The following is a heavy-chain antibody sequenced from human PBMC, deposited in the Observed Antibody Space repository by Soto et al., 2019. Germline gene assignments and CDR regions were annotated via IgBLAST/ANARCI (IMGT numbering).Heavy chain of an antibody. J-gene: IGHJ6*02. Sequence: GSGPTLVNPTQTLTLTCTFSGFSLSTSGMCVSWIRQPPGKALGWLALIDWDDDKYYSTSLKTRLTISKDTSKNQVVLTMTNMDPVDTATYYCARAGIAAAGRGMGYYYYYGMDVWGQGTTVTVSS. CDR2: IDWDDDK. CDR1: GFSLSTSGMC. D-gene: IGHD6-13*01. CDR3: ARAGIAAAGRGMGYYYYYGMDV. V-gene: IGHV2-70*01.